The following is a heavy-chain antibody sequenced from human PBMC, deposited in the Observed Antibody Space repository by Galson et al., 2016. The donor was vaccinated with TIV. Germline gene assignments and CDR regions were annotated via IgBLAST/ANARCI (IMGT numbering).Heavy chain of an antibody. J-gene: IGHJ6*02. V-gene: IGHV3-53*01. CDR3: ASDRYYDARGYYYYHYGMDV. CDR2: IYGDGRT. Sequence: SLRLSCAASGFIVDDNYMTWIRQAPGKGLEWVSVIYGDGRTYYTDSVRGRFTISRDSSKNTLYLQMNSLRAEDTAVYYCASDRYYDARGYYYYHYGMDVWGQGTTVTVSS. D-gene: IGHD3-22*01. CDR1: GFIVDDNY.